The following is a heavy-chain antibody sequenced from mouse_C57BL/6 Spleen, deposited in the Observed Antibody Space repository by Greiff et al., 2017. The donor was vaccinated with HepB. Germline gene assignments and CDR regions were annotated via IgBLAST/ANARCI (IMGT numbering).Heavy chain of an antibody. CDR3: ARWNYYAIRADY. J-gene: IGHJ2*01. Sequence: VQLQQPGAELVKPGASVKLSCKASGYTFTSYWMQWVKQRPGQGLEWIGEIDPSDSYTNYNQKFKGKATLTVDTSSSTAYMQLSSLTSEDSAVYYCARWNYYAIRADYWGQGTTLTVSS. CDR1: GYTFTSYW. CDR2: IDPSDSYT. V-gene: IGHV1-50*01. D-gene: IGHD1-1*01.